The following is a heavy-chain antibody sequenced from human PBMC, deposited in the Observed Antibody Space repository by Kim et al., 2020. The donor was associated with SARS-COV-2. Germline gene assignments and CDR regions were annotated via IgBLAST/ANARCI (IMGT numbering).Heavy chain of an antibody. V-gene: IGHV3-30*04. Sequence: GGSLRLSCAASGFTFSSYAMHWVRQAPGKGLEWVAVISYDGSNKYYADSVKGRFTISRDNSKNTLYLQMNSLRAEDTAVYYCARVLLRGVRGVIMSGMDVWGQGTTVTVSS. CDR3: ARVLLRGVRGVIMSGMDV. D-gene: IGHD3-10*01. CDR1: GFTFSSYA. CDR2: ISYDGSNK. J-gene: IGHJ6*02.